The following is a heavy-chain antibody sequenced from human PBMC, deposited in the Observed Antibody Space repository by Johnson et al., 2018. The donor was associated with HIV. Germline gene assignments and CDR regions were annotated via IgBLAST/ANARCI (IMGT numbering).Heavy chain of an antibody. CDR3: AVLCSGCADAFDV. D-gene: IGHD3-10*01. V-gene: IGHV3-30-3*01. CDR1: GFTFSSYA. Sequence: VVSGGGVVQPGRSLRLSCAASGFTFSSYAMHWVRQAPGKGLEWVAVISYDGSNKYYADSVKGRFTISRDNSKNTLYLQMNSLRAEDGAVYYCAVLCSGCADAFDVWGQGTMVTVS. CDR2: ISYDGSNK. J-gene: IGHJ3*01.